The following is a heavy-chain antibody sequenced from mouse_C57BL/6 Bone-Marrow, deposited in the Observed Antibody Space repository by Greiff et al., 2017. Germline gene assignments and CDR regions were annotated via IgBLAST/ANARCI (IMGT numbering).Heavy chain of an antibody. Sequence: VQLQQSGAELAKPGASVKLSCKASGYTFTSYWMHWVKQRPGQGLEWIGYINPSSGYTKYNQKFKDKATLTADKSSSTAYLQLSSLTYEDSAVYYCARRLWGLRRVYYAMDDWGKRTAVTV. V-gene: IGHV1-7*01. CDR3: ARRLWGLRRVYYAMDD. D-gene: IGHD1-1*02. CDR2: INPSSGYT. J-gene: IGHJ4*01. CDR1: GYTFTSYW.